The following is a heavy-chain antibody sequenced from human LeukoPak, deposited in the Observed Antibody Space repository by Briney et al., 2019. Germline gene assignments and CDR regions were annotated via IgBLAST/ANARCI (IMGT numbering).Heavy chain of an antibody. Sequence: SETLSLTCTVSGGSISSGSYFWGWTRQPPGKGLEWIGNIYYSGSTYYNPSLKSRVTISVDTSKNHFSLRLSSVTAADTAVYYCARLNYYDSSAFSWGQGTLVTVSS. D-gene: IGHD3-22*01. CDR3: ARLNYYDSSAFS. J-gene: IGHJ5*02. CDR2: IYYSGST. CDR1: GGSISSGSYF. V-gene: IGHV4-39*01.